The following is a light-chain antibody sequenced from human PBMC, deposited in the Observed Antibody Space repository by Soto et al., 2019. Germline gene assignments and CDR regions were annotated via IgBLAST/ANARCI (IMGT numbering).Light chain of an antibody. CDR2: YNN. CDR1: NSNIGAGYD. J-gene: IGLJ2*01. Sequence: QSVLTQPPSVSGAPGQRVTISCTGSNSNIGAGYDVHWYQQLPGTAPKLLIYYNNIRPSGVPDRFSGSKSGTSASLAITGLQAEDEADYYCSSYTSSNTVVFGGGTKLTVL. V-gene: IGLV1-40*01. CDR3: SSYTSSNTVV.